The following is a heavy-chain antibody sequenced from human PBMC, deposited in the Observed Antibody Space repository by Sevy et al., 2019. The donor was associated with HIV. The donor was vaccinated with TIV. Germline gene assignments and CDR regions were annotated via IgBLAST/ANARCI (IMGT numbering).Heavy chain of an antibody. CDR1: GGTFISQA. CDR2: IIPIFETP. CDR3: AGVGVVFQPQARWFDP. V-gene: IGHV1-69*13. J-gene: IGHJ5*02. Sequence: ASVKVSCKASGGTFISQAISWVRQAPGEGLEWMGGIIPIFETPNYAQKFEGRFTITADDSTATVYMELRSRRYGDTAVYYCAGVGVVFQPQARWFDPWGQGTLVTVSS. D-gene: IGHD6-6*01.